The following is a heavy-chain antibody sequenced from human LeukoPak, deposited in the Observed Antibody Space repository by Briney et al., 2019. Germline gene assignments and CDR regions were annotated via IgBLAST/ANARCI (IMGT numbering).Heavy chain of an antibody. D-gene: IGHD1-1*01. J-gene: IGHJ4*02. CDR1: GYSFTSYL. Sequence: GESLKISCKASGYSFTSYLIGWVRQMPGKGLEWMGIIYPSDSDTRYSPSFQGQVTISADKSISTAYLQWSSLKASDTAMYYCARRKRPGKTVDYWGQGTLVTASS. CDR3: ARRKRPGKTVDY. V-gene: IGHV5-51*01. CDR2: IYPSDSDT.